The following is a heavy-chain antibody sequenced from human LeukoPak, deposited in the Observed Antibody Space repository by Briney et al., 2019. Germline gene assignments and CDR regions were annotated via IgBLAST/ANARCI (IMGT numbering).Heavy chain of an antibody. D-gene: IGHD1-1*01. CDR1: GFTFSNYW. CDR2: INQDRRDE. Sequence: GGSLRLSCAASGFTFSNYWMTWLRQAPGKGLEWVALINQDRRDEKYVDSVKGRFSVSRDNAENSVFLQMDSLRAEDTAFYYCVVTTRSRSFDYWGQGTLVTVSS. J-gene: IGHJ4*02. V-gene: IGHV3-7*01. CDR3: VVTTRSRSFDY.